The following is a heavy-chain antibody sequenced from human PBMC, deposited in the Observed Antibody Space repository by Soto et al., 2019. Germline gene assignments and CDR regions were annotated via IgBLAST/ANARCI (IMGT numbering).Heavy chain of an antibody. Sequence: EVQLLESGGGLVQPGGSLRLSCAASGFTFSSYAMSWVRQAPGKVLEWVSAISGSGGSTYYADSVKGRFTISRDNSKNTRDLPMNSLRAADTAVYYRAKRGRATVTTPLWGQGTLVTGSS. CDR2: ISGSGGST. V-gene: IGHV3-23*01. CDR1: GFTFSSYA. D-gene: IGHD4-17*01. J-gene: IGHJ4*02. CDR3: AKRGRATVTTPL.